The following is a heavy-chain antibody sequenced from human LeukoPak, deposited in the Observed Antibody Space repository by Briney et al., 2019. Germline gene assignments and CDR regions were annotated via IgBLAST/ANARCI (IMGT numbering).Heavy chain of an antibody. J-gene: IGHJ6*02. D-gene: IGHD3-3*01. CDR3: ARDRESDFWSGYRYYYYYYGMDV. V-gene: IGHV3-64*01. Sequence: VGPLRLSCAASGFTFSSYAMHWIRQAPGKGLEYVSAISSNGGSTYYANSVKGRFTISRDNSKNTLYLQMGSLRAEDMAVYYCARDRESDFWSGYRYYYYYYGMDVWGQGTTVTVSS. CDR2: ISSNGGST. CDR1: GFTFSSYA.